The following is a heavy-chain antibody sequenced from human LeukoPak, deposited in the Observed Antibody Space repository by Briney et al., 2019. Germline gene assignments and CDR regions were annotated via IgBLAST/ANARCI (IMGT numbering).Heavy chain of an antibody. V-gene: IGHV3-48*03. Sequence: PGGSLRLSCAASGFTFSSYEMTWVRQAPGKGLEWVSYISSSGSTIYYADSVKGRFTISRDNDKNSLYLQMNSLRAEDTAVYYCARDHYGGKVFDYWGQGTLVTVSS. CDR1: GFTFSSYE. D-gene: IGHD4-23*01. CDR3: ARDHYGGKVFDY. CDR2: ISSSGSTI. J-gene: IGHJ4*02.